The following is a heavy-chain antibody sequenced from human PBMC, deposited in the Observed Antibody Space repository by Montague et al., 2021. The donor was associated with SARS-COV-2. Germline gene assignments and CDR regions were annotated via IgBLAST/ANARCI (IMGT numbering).Heavy chain of an antibody. CDR3: ARGRRIVGALYYYYGMDV. Sequence: SLRLSCAASGFTFSSYAMSWVRQAPGKGLEWVSGISSSGGHTYYADSVKGRFTISRDNSKNTLYLQMNSLRAEGTAVYYCARGRRIVGALYYYYGMDVWGQGTTVTVSS. CDR1: GFTFSSYA. J-gene: IGHJ6*02. D-gene: IGHD1-26*01. V-gene: IGHV3-23*01. CDR2: ISSSGGHT.